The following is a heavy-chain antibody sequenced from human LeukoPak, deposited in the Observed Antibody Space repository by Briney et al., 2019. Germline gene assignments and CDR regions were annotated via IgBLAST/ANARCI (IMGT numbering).Heavy chain of an antibody. CDR3: ARGRYCSGGSCQYYFDY. CDR1: GYSISSGYY. D-gene: IGHD2-15*01. V-gene: IGHV4-38-2*02. Sequence: PSETLSLTCTVSGYSISSGYYWGWIRQPPGKGLEWIGSIYHSGSTYYNPSLKSRVTISVDTSKNQFSLKLISVTAADTAVYYCARGRYCSGGSCQYYFDYWGQGTLVTVSS. CDR2: IYHSGST. J-gene: IGHJ4*02.